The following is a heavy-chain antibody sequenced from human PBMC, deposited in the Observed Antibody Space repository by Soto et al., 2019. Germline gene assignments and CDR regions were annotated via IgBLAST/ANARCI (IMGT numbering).Heavy chain of an antibody. J-gene: IGHJ4*02. CDR1: GGAFNGYY. Sequence: QVHLQQWGAGLLKPSETLSLTCAVNGGAFNGYYWTWIRQSPGKGLQWIGEINHSGTVDYNPALKRRVTLSIDTSKKQFSLTLPSVTAADTAFYYCARAGAALVRGSIGGFDYWGQGTLVTVSS. CDR2: INHSGTV. V-gene: IGHV4-34*01. CDR3: ARAGAALVRGSIGGFDY. D-gene: IGHD3-10*01.